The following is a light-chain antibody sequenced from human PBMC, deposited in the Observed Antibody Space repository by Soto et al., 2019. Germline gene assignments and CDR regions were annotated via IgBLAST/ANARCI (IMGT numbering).Light chain of an antibody. J-gene: IGLJ3*02. CDR1: SSDVGAYKY. CDR3: MSYTTSSTWV. Sequence: QSALTHPASVSWSPGHSITISCTGTSSDVGAYKYVSWYQQHPDKAPKLIIYAVTNRPSGVSNRFSGSKSGNTASLTISGLQAQDQADHYCMSYTTSSTWVFGGGTKVTVL. CDR2: AVT. V-gene: IGLV2-14*01.